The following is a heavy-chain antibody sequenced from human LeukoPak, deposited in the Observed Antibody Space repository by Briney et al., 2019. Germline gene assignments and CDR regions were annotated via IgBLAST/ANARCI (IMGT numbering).Heavy chain of an antibody. Sequence: ASVKVSCKASGYTFTGYYMHWVRQAPGQGLEWMGWINPNSGGANYAQKFQGRVTMTRDTSISTTYMELSRLRSDDTAVYYCASGYWTNGVCYTGAYWGQGTLVTASS. CDR3: ASGYWTNGVCYTGAY. V-gene: IGHV1-2*02. D-gene: IGHD2-8*01. J-gene: IGHJ4*02. CDR2: INPNSGGA. CDR1: GYTFTGYY.